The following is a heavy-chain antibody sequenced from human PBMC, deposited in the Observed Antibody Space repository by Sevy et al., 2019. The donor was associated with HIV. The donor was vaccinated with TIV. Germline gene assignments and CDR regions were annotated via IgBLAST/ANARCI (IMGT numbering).Heavy chain of an antibody. D-gene: IGHD1-26*01. J-gene: IGHJ4*02. CDR2: IKQDGSEK. V-gene: IGHV3-7*03. CDR1: GFTFSSYW. CDR3: ARGALRVVGADFDY. Sequence: WGSLRLSCAASGFTFSSYWMSWVRQAPGKGLEWVANIKQDGSEKYYVDSVKGRFTISRDNAKNSLYLQMNSLRAEDTAVYYCARGALRVVGADFDYWGQGTLVTVSS.